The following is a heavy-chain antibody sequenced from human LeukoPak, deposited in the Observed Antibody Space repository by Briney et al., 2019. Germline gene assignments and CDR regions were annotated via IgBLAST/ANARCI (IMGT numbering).Heavy chain of an antibody. CDR3: ARVDYGANLTPLFDY. J-gene: IGHJ4*02. V-gene: IGHV3-7*05. D-gene: IGHD4-23*01. Sequence: GGSLRLSCAASGFTFSSFWMHWVRQAPGKGLEWVANIKQDASETYYVDSVKGRFTISRDNAKNSLYLQMNSLRAEDTAVYYCARVDYGANLTPLFDYWGQGTLVTVSS. CDR1: GFTFSSFW. CDR2: IKQDASET.